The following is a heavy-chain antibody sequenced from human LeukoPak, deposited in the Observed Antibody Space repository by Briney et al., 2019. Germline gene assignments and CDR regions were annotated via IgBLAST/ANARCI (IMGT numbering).Heavy chain of an antibody. Sequence: KPSETLSLTCTVSGGSISSYYWSWIRQPPGKGLEWIGYIYYSGSTNYNPSLQSRVYISVDTSKNQFSLKLSSVTAADTAVYYCARGAVAGYTNAPLDYWGQRTVVTVSS. V-gene: IGHV4-59*01. J-gene: IGHJ4*02. CDR1: GGSISSYY. D-gene: IGHD6-13*01. CDR2: IYYSGST. CDR3: ARGAVAGYTNAPLDY.